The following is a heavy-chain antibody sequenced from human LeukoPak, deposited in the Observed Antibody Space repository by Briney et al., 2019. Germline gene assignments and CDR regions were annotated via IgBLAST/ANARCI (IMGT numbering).Heavy chain of an antibody. CDR1: GYTFTSYY. Sequence: ASVKVSCKASGYTFTSYYMHWVRQAPGQGLEWMGIINPSGGSTSYAQKFQGRVTMTRDTSTSTVYMELSSLRSEDTAVYYCARDLGELLGGLFWFDPWGQGTLVTVSS. D-gene: IGHD1-26*01. J-gene: IGHJ5*02. CDR3: ARDLGELLGGLFWFDP. V-gene: IGHV1-46*01. CDR2: INPSGGST.